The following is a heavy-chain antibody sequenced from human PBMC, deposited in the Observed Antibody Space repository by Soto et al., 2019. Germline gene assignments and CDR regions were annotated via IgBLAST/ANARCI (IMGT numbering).Heavy chain of an antibody. CDR1: GGSISGYY. CDR2: IYNSGTT. J-gene: IGHJ4*02. V-gene: IGHV4-59*13. Sequence: SETLSLTCTVSGGSISGYYWSWIRQPPGKGLEWIGYIYNSGTTYYNPSLKSRVTMSQDTSKNQFSLRLSSVTAADTAIYYCARDRGHSSGWHRFDNWGQGTLVTVSS. D-gene: IGHD6-19*01. CDR3: ARDRGHSSGWHRFDN.